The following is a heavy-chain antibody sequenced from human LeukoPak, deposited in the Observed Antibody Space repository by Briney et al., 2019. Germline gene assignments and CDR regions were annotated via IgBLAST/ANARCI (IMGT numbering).Heavy chain of an antibody. CDR3: AGGQGWHFDL. V-gene: IGHV3-7*01. Sequence: GGSLRLSCAASGITFSSLWMSWFRQAPGKGLEWVADIRQDGSEEHYVASVKGRFTISRDSTSLFLQMNGLRAEDTAVYYCAGGQGWHFDLWGRGTLITVSS. CDR1: GITFSSLW. D-gene: IGHD2-15*01. CDR2: IRQDGSEE. J-gene: IGHJ2*01.